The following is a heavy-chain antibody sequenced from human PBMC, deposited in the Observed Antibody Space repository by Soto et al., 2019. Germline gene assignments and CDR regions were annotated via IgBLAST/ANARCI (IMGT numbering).Heavy chain of an antibody. D-gene: IGHD3-16*01. V-gene: IGHV1-69*13. Sequence: SVKVSCKASGGTFSSYAISWVRQAPGQGLEWMGGIIPIFGTANYAQKFQGRVTITADESTSTAYMELSSLRSEDTAVYYCARVGRACVTWGPVDYWGQGTLVTVSS. J-gene: IGHJ4*02. CDR3: ARVGRACVTWGPVDY. CDR2: IIPIFGTA. CDR1: GGTFSSYA.